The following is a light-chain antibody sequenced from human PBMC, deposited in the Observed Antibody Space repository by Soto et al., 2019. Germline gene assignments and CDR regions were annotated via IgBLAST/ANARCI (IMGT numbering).Light chain of an antibody. J-gene: IGKJ3*01. CDR1: QIINNY. V-gene: IGKV1-39*01. CDR2: AAS. CDR3: QQSYTTLFT. Sequence: DIQMTQSPSSLSASVGDRVTITCRASQIINNYLNWYQQKPGKAPKLLIYAASSLQSGVPSRFSGSGSGTDFTLTISSLQPEDFATYYCQQSYTTLFTFGPGTKVDIK.